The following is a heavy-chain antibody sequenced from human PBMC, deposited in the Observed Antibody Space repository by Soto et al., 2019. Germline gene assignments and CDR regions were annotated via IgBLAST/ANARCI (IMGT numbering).Heavy chain of an antibody. V-gene: IGHV3-23*01. CDR1: GFTFTNYA. J-gene: IGHJ4*02. CDR2: LLRSGSTT. D-gene: IGHD4-17*01. Sequence: GGSLRLSCAASGFTFTNYAMTWARQAPGKGLEWVSSLLRSGSTTYYADSVKGRFTISSDISANSLYLQMDSLRAEDTAVYYCAKDAVSGDGIWLLDSWGQGTVVTVSS. CDR3: AKDAVSGDGIWLLDS.